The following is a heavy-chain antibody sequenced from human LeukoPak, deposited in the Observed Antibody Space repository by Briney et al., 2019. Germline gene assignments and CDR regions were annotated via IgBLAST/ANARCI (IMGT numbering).Heavy chain of an antibody. CDR3: ARGWKQSGYRFDYYYYMDV. D-gene: IGHD5-12*01. Sequence: SETLSLTCAVYGGSFSGYYWSWIRQPPGKGLEWIGEINHSGSTNYNTSLKSRVTISVDTSKNQFSLKLSSVTAADTAVYYCARGWKQSGYRFDYYYYMDVWGKGTTVTVSS. CDR2: INHSGST. J-gene: IGHJ6*03. V-gene: IGHV4-34*01. CDR1: GGSFSGYY.